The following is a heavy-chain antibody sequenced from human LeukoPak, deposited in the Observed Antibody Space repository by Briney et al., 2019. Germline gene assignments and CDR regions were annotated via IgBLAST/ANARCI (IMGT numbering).Heavy chain of an antibody. CDR3: ARLIGTANFDY. CDR2: IKQDGSDK. V-gene: IGHV3-7*01. CDR1: GLSFSSYW. D-gene: IGHD1-7*01. J-gene: IGHJ4*02. Sequence: GGSLRLSCAGSGLSFSSYWMSWVRQAPGKGLEWVANIKQDGSDKYYVDSGNGRFTISRDKAKNSLYLQMNSLRAEDTAMYYCARLIGTANFDYWGQGTLVTVSS.